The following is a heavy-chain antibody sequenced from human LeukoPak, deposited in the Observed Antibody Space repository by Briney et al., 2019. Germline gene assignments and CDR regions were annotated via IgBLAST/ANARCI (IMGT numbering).Heavy chain of an antibody. J-gene: IGHJ6*04. Sequence: GGSLRLSCTASGFTFGDYTMSWVRQAPGKGLEWVSYISSSGSTIYYADSVKGRFTISRDNAKNSLYLQMNSLRAEDTAVYYCAELGITMIGGVWGKGTTVTISS. CDR1: GFTFGDYT. CDR3: AELGITMIGGV. CDR2: ISSSGSTI. V-gene: IGHV3-48*03. D-gene: IGHD3-10*02.